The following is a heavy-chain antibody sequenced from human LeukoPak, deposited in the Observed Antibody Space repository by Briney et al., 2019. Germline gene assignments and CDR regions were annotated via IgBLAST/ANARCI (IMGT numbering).Heavy chain of an antibody. CDR1: GGSISSYY. V-gene: IGHV4-59*01. CDR3: ARGSSSRKPIDY. CDR2: IYYSGST. J-gene: IGHJ4*02. D-gene: IGHD6-13*01. Sequence: SETQSLTCTVSGGSISSYYWSWIRQPPGKGLEWIGYIYYSGSTNYNPSLKSRVTISVDTSKNQFSLKLSSVTAADTAVYYCARGSSSRKPIDYWGRGTLVTVSS.